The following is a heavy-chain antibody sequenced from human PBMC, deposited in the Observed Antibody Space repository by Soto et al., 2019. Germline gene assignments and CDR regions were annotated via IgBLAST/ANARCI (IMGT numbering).Heavy chain of an antibody. Sequence: SETLSLTCAVYGGSFSGYYWSWIRQPPGKGLEWIGEINHSGSTNYNPSLKSRVTISVDTSKNQFSLKLSSVTAADTAVYYCARGTKMEILFAAGYGMDVWGQGTKVTVSS. CDR2: INHSGST. V-gene: IGHV4-34*01. J-gene: IGHJ6*02. CDR1: GGSFSGYY. D-gene: IGHD1-7*01. CDR3: ARGTKMEILFAAGYGMDV.